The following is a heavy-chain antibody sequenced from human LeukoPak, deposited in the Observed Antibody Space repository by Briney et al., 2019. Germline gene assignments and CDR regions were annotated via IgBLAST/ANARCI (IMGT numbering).Heavy chain of an antibody. Sequence: GGSLRLSCAASGFTFSNYRVNWLRQAPGKGLEWVSHISSSGSTTYYADSVKGRFTVSRDNAKNSLYLQMISLRAEDTAVYYCARAHPTDYYMDVWGQGTTVTVSS. CDR3: ARAHPTDYYMDV. J-gene: IGHJ6*03. CDR1: GFTFSNYR. CDR2: ISSSGSTT. V-gene: IGHV3-48*01.